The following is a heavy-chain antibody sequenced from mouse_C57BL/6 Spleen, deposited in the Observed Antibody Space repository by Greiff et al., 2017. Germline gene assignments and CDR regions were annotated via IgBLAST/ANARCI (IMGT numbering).Heavy chain of an antibody. J-gene: IGHJ3*01. V-gene: IGHV5-17*01. CDR1: GFTFSDYG. CDR3: AVLLFAY. CDR2: ISSGSSTI. Sequence: EVKLMESGGGLVKPGGSLKLSCAASGFTFSDYGMHWVRQAPEKGLEWVAYISSGSSTIYYADTVKGRFTISRDNAKNTLFLQMTSLRSEDTAMYYCAVLLFAYWGQGTLVTVSA.